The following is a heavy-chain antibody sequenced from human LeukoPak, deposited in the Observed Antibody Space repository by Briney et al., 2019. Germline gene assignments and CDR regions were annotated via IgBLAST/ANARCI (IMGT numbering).Heavy chain of an antibody. D-gene: IGHD1-26*01. Sequence: SETLSLTCTVSGAFISSYYWSWIRQPPGKGLEWIGYVYYSGTTNYNPSLKSRVTTSVDTSKNQFSLKLTSVTAADTAIYYCARPAWELRDGPFDIWGQGTMVTVSS. V-gene: IGHV4-59*08. CDR3: ARPAWELRDGPFDI. J-gene: IGHJ3*02. CDR2: VYYSGTT. CDR1: GAFISSYY.